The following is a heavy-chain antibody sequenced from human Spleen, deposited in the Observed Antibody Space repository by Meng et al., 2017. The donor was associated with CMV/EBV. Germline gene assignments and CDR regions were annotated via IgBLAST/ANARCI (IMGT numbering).Heavy chain of an antibody. V-gene: IGHV3-74*01. CDR1: GFTFSSYW. CDR3: AKESSGWRNFDY. CDR2: INSDGSST. Sequence: GGSLRLSCAASGFTFSSYWMHWVRQAPGKGLVWVSRINSDGSSTSYADSVKGRFTISRDNSRNTLYLQMSSLRAEDTAVYYCAKESSGWRNFDYWGQGTLVTVSS. J-gene: IGHJ4*02. D-gene: IGHD6-19*01.